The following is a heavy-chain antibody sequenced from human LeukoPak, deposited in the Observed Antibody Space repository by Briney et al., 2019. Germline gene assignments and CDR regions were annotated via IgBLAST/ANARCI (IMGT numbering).Heavy chain of an antibody. V-gene: IGHV3-7*01. CDR1: GITFSRSW. CDR3: ARDPAYGDLRD. CDR2: IKEDGSEK. D-gene: IGHD4-17*01. J-gene: IGHJ4*02. Sequence: PGGSLRLSCAASGITFSRSWMSWVRQAPGKGLEWVASIKEDGSEKYYVDSVKGRFTISRDNAENSLYLQMNSLRAEDTAVYYCARDPAYGDLRDWGQGTLVTVSS.